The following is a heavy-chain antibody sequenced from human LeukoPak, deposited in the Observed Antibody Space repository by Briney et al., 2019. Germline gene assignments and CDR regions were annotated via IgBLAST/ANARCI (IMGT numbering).Heavy chain of an antibody. CDR1: GFTFDDHA. J-gene: IGHJ4*02. CDR2: ISWNSGSI. V-gene: IGHV3-9*01. D-gene: IGHD5-12*01. CDR3: ARDLGPLYSAPGY. Sequence: PGGSLRLSCAASGFTFDDHAMHWVRQGPGKGLEWVSGISWNSGSIGYADSVKGRFTISRDNSKITLYLQMNSLRAEDTAVYYCARDLGPLYSAPGYWGQGTLVTVSS.